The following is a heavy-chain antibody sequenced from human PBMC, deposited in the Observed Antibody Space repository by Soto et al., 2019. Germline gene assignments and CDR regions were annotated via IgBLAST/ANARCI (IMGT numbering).Heavy chain of an antibody. D-gene: IGHD2-15*01. Sequence: SLRLSCAASGFRFSNSNMNWVRQAPGKGLEWVSSITGSSTYIYYADSVKGRFTISRDNAKNSLYLQMDSLRAEDTAVYFCARDRFATLNWFDSWGQGTLVTVSS. J-gene: IGHJ5*01. CDR2: ITGSSTYI. V-gene: IGHV3-21*01. CDR3: ARDRFATLNWFDS. CDR1: GFRFSNSN.